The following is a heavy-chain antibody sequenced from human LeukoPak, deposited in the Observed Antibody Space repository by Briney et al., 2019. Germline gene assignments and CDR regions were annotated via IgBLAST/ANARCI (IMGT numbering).Heavy chain of an antibody. CDR2: MNPNSGNT. D-gene: IGHD6-13*01. CDR1: GYTFTSYD. Sequence: ASVKVSCKASGYTFTSYDINWVRQATGQGLEWMGWMNPNSGNTGYAQKLQGRVTMTTDTSTSTAYMELRSLRSDDTAVYYCARDSRAAATGGIFWGQGTLVTVSS. V-gene: IGHV1-8*02. CDR3: ARDSRAAATGGIF. J-gene: IGHJ4*02.